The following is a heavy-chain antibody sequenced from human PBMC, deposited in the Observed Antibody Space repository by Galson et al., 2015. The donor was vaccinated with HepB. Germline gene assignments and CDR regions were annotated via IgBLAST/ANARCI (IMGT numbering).Heavy chain of an antibody. CDR1: GFTFSSYG. J-gene: IGHJ4*02. D-gene: IGHD4-17*01. CDR3: AKGLYGDLPVLDY. V-gene: IGHV3-30*18. CDR2: ISNDGSNK. Sequence: SLRLSCAASGFTFSSYGMHWVRQAPGKGLEWVAVISNDGSNKYYADSVKGRFTISRDNSKNTLYLQMNSLRAEDTAVYYCAKGLYGDLPVLDYWGQGSLVTVSS.